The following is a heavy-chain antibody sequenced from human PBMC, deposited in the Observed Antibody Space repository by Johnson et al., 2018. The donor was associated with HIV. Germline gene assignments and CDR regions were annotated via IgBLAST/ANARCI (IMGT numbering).Heavy chain of an antibody. D-gene: IGHD3-22*01. V-gene: IGHV3-9*01. J-gene: IGHJ3*02. Sequence: VQLVESGGVVVQPGGSLRLSCAASGFTFDDYAMHWVRQAPGKGLEWVSGISWDSGSIDYADSVKGRFTISRDNAKNSLYLQMNSLRAEDTAFYYCAKDMSYDSRGDAFDIWGQGTMVTVSS. CDR1: GFTFDDYA. CDR2: ISWDSGSI. CDR3: AKDMSYDSRGDAFDI.